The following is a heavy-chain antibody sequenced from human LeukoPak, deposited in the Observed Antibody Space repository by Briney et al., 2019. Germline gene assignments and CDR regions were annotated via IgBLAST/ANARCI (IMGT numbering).Heavy chain of an antibody. J-gene: IGHJ3*02. V-gene: IGHV4-61*02. D-gene: IGHD7-27*01. CDR3: ARDRAGDSFDI. CDR2: IYTSWTT. Sequence: SXXLSLTCTVSGDSISSGNYYWTWIRQPAGKGLEWIGRIYTSWTTNSHPSLKSQVTISMDTSKNQLSLNLNSVTAADTAVYYCARDRAGDSFDIWGQGTMVTVSS. CDR1: GDSISSGNYY.